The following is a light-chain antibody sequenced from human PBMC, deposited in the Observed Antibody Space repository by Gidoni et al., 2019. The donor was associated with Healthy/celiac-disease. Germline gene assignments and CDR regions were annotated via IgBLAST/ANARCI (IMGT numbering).Light chain of an antibody. V-gene: IGLV2-23*02. CDR2: EVS. J-gene: IGLJ3*02. CDR3: CSYAGSSTWV. CDR1: SSDVGSYNL. Sequence: QSALTQPASVSGSPGQSITISCTGTSSDVGSYNLVSWYQQHTVKAPKLMIYEVSKRPSGVSNRFSGSKSGNTASLTISGLQAEDEADYYCCSYAGSSTWVFGGGTKLTVL.